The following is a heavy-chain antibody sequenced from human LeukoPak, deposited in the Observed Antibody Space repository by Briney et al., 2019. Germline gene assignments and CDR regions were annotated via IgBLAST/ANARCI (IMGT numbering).Heavy chain of an antibody. CDR1: GFTFSSYS. V-gene: IGHV3-48*01. J-gene: IGHJ4*02. CDR3: ARGGAGEEGSGHDY. CDR2: ISRSGTII. D-gene: IGHD2-15*01. Sequence: PGGSLRLSCAASGFTFSSYSMNWVRQAPGKGLEWVSYISRSGTIIYYADSVKGRFTISRDNAKNSLYLQMNSLRAEDTAVYYCARGGAGEEGSGHDYWGQGTLVTVSS.